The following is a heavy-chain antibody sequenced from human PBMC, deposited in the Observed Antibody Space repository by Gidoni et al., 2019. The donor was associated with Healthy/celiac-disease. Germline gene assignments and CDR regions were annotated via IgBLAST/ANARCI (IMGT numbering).Heavy chain of an antibody. CDR2: ISAYNGNT. Sequence: QVQLVQSGAEVTKPGASVTVSCKASGYTFTSCGLSWVRQAPGQGLEWMGWISAYNGNTNYAQKLQGRVTMTTDTSTSTAYMELRSLRSDDTAVYYCARDRRLSGSGSPLGWFDPWGQGTLVTVSS. CDR3: ARDRRLSGSGSPLGWFDP. J-gene: IGHJ5*02. D-gene: IGHD3-10*01. CDR1: GYTFTSCG. V-gene: IGHV1-18*01.